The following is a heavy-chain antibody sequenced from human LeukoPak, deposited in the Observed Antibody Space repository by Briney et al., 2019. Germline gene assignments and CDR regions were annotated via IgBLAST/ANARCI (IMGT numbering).Heavy chain of an antibody. CDR2: ISGSGGST. J-gene: IGHJ4*02. Sequence: PGGSLRLSCAASGFTFSSYAMSWVRQAPGKGLEWVSAISGSGGSTYYADSVKGRFTISRDNSKNTLYLQMNSLRAEDTAVYYCAKGLARFIVVSTSFPHDYWGQGTLVTVSS. V-gene: IGHV3-23*01. D-gene: IGHD1-26*01. CDR1: GFTFSSYA. CDR3: AKGLARFIVVSTSFPHDY.